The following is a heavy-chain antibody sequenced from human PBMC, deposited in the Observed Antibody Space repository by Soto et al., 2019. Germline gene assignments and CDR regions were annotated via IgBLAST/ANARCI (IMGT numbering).Heavy chain of an antibody. D-gene: IGHD3-10*01. J-gene: IGHJ4*02. Sequence: VGSLRLSCAASGFTFSSNAMSWVRQAPGKGLEWVSVITNTGGDTLCADSVKGRFTISRDNSKNTLYLQMNSLRAEDTAIYYCARASGESYPGSRVFDSWGQGTRVTVSS. CDR2: ITNTGGDT. V-gene: IGHV3-23*01. CDR3: ARASGESYPGSRVFDS. CDR1: GFTFSSNA.